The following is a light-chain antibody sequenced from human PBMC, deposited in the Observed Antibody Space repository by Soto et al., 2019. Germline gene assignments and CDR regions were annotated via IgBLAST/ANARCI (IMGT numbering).Light chain of an antibody. J-gene: IGKJ1*01. CDR3: QQEDSSPWT. Sequence: EIVLTQSPGTLSLSPGERATLSCRASQSVSSSYLAWYQQKPGQAPRLLIYGASSRATGIPDRFSGSGSGTDFTLTISRLEPEDLAVYYCQQEDSSPWTFGQGTKVEIK. CDR2: GAS. V-gene: IGKV3-20*01. CDR1: QSVSSSY.